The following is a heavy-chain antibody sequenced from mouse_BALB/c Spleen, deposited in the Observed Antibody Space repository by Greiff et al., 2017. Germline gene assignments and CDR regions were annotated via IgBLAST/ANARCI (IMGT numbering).Heavy chain of an antibody. CDR2: IDPANGNT. D-gene: IGHD1-3*01. V-gene: IGHV14-3*02. Sequence: VQLQQSGAELVKPGASVKLSCTASGFNIKDTYMHWVKQRPEQGLEWIGRIDPANGNTKYDPKFQGKATITADTSSNTAYLQLSSLTSEDTAVYYCAREKSLYGYLDAGGAGTRVTVSS. CDR1: GFNIKDTY. J-gene: IGHJ1*01. CDR3: AREKSLYGYLDA.